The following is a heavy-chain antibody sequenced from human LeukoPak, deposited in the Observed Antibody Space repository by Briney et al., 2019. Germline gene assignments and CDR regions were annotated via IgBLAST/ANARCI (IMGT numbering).Heavy chain of an antibody. D-gene: IGHD6-13*01. V-gene: IGHV3-48*04. Sequence: GGSLTLSCAASGFSFSTYSMNWVPQSPGKGLEGVSYISSSGSNIDYAGSVKGRFPNARDNAKSPLYLQMNNLRAEDTAVYYCARASSQYYYYYAMDVGGEGTTVTVP. J-gene: IGHJ6*02. CDR3: ARASSQYYYYYAMDV. CDR2: ISSSGSNI. CDR1: GFSFSTYS.